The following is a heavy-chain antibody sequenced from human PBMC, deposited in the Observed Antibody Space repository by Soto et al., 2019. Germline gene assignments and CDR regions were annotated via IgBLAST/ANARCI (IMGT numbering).Heavy chain of an antibody. CDR3: ARRYDFWTGYDY. V-gene: IGHV3-66*01. J-gene: IGHJ4*02. CDR2: IYSGGST. Sequence: GSLRLSCAASGFTFSSYAMSWVRQAPGKGLEWVSVIYSGGSTYYADSVKGRFTISRDNSKNTLYLQMNSLRAEDTAVYYCARRYDFWTGYDYWGQGTLVTVSS. CDR1: GFTFSSYA. D-gene: IGHD3-3*01.